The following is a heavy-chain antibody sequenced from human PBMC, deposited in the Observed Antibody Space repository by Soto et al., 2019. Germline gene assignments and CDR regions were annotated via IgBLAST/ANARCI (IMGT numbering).Heavy chain of an antibody. CDR1: GYTITSYY. V-gene: IGHV1-46*01. Sequence: ASVKVSCKASGYTITSYYMHWVRPAPGQGLEWMGIINPSSSATRYSQKFQGRVTMTRDVSTSTVYMEMSGLRSEDTAVYYCASGYCSSGNCYRLKSYDMDVWGQGTPVTVSS. CDR3: ASGYCSSGNCYRLKSYDMDV. J-gene: IGHJ6*02. D-gene: IGHD2-15*01. CDR2: INPSSSAT.